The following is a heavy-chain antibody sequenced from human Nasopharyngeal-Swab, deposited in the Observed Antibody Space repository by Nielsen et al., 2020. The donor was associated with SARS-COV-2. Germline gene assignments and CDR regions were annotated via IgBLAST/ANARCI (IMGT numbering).Heavy chain of an antibody. CDR1: GFTFGDYA. CDR3: TREGYGDFGFMDV. Sequence: GESLKISCTASGFTFGDYAVSWFRQPTGKGLEWVGVIRGRSHGGTSEYATSVKGRFSMSRDDSAGIVYLQMNSLKTEDTAKYYCTREGYGDFGFMDVWGQGTTVTVSS. V-gene: IGHV3-49*03. J-gene: IGHJ6*02. D-gene: IGHD4-17*01. CDR2: IRGRSHGGTS.